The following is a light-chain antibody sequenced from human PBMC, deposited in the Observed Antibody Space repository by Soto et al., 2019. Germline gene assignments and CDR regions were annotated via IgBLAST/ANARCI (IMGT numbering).Light chain of an antibody. CDR1: QSISSW. V-gene: IGKV1-5*01. CDR3: QQYNSYPYT. CDR2: DAS. Sequence: DIQMTQSPSTLSACVGDRVTITCRASQSISSWLAWYQQKPGKAPKLLIYDASSLESGVPSRFSGSGSGTEFTRTISSLQPDDFATYYCQQYNSYPYTFGQGIKLEIQ. J-gene: IGKJ2*01.